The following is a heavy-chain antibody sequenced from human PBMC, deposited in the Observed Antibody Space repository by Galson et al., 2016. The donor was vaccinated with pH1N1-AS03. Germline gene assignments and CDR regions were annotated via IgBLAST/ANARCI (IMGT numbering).Heavy chain of an antibody. CDR3: AIDKRRYFDY. D-gene: IGHD3-9*01. CDR1: GFSVTNNY. CDR2: TYSGGTT. V-gene: IGHV3-53*01. Sequence: SLRLSCAASGFSVTNNYVAWVRQAPGKGLEWVSLTYSGGTTDYAAPVKGRFTISKDSAENTLYLQMNNLRPDDTATYYCAIDKRRYFDYWGQGTLVTVSS. J-gene: IGHJ4*02.